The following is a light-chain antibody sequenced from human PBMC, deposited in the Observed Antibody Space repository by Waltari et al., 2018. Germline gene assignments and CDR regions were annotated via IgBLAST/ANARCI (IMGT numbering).Light chain of an antibody. Sequence: ETVMIQSPATLSASPGETVTLSCRASQSVSNNLAWYQQTPGQPPRLLIYAAFSRGNAIPGRFGGSGSGTDFTLTISTLQSEDVGVYYCQQYHEWPYTFGQGTKLEI. J-gene: IGKJ2*01. CDR1: QSVSNN. CDR2: AAF. CDR3: QQYHEWPYT. V-gene: IGKV3-15*01.